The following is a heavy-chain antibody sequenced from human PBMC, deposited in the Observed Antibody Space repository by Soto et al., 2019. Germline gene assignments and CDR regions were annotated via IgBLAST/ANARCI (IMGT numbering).Heavy chain of an antibody. J-gene: IGHJ5*02. V-gene: IGHV3-21*01. CDR1: GFTFSSYS. CDR2: ISSSSSYI. Sequence: GGSLRLSCAASGFTFSSYSMNWVRQAPGKGLEWVSSISSSSSYIYYADSVKGRFTISRDNAKNSLYLQMNSLRAEDTAVYYCARDYAVTAKKTNWFDPWGQGILVTVSS. D-gene: IGHD2-21*02. CDR3: ARDYAVTAKKTNWFDP.